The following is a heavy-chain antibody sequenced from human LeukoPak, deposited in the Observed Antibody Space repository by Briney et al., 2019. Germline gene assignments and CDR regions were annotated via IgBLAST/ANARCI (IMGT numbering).Heavy chain of an antibody. CDR1: GFTFSIYA. CDR2: ITSRGEST. CDR3: ARATYEDFDS. D-gene: IGHD3-22*01. J-gene: IGHJ4*02. V-gene: IGHV3-23*01. Sequence: GGSLRLSCAASGFTFSIYAMSWVRQAPGKGLQWVSSITSRGESTWYVDSVKGRFTITRDNSENTLYLQMHSLRAEDTAVYYCARATYEDFDSWGQGTLVTVSS.